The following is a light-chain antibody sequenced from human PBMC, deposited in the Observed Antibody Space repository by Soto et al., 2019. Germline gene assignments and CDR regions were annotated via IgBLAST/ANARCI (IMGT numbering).Light chain of an antibody. J-gene: IGLJ7*01. CDR2: DPS. CDR1: TGDVTNGRW. CDR3: LLFYDGVAV. Sequence: QAVVTQEPSLPVSPGGTVTLTCGSSTGDVTNGRWPYWFQQRPGQVPRTLIHDPSNKHSWTPARFSGSLLGGKAALTLSGAQPEDEAAYYCLLFYDGVAVFGGGTQLTVL. V-gene: IGLV7-46*01.